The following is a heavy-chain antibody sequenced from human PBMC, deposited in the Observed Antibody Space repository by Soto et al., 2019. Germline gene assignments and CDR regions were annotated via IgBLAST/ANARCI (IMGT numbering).Heavy chain of an antibody. D-gene: IGHD3-16*01. CDR2: IIPIFGTA. CDR3: ARDYNDYVWGSFACPRYGMDV. J-gene: IGHJ6*02. V-gene: IGHV1-69*01. Sequence: QVQLVQSGAEVKKPGSSVKVSCKASGGTFSSYAISWVRQAPGQGLEWMGGIIPIFGTANYAHKFQGRVTITPDESTSTAYMQLSSLRSEATAVYYCARDYNDYVWGSFACPRYGMDVWGQGTTVTVSS. CDR1: GGTFSSYA.